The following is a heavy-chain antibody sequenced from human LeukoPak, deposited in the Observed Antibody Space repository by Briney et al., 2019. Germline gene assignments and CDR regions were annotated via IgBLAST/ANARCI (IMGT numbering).Heavy chain of an antibody. V-gene: IGHV1-69*04. D-gene: IGHD3-10*01. CDR3: ARELRRGHPTVDY. J-gene: IGHJ4*02. CDR1: GGTFSSYA. CDR2: IIPILGIA. Sequence: GSSVKVSCKASGGTFSSYAISWVRQAPGQGLEWMGRIIPILGIANYAQKFQGRVTITADKSTSTAYMELSSLRSEDTAVYYCARELRRGHPTVDYWGQGTLVTVSS.